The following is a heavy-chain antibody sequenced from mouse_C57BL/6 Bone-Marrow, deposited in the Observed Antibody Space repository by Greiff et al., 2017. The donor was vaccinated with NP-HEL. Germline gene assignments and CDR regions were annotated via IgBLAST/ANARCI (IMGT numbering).Heavy chain of an antibody. CDR1: GYTFTDYY. D-gene: IGHD2-4*01. J-gene: IGHJ3*01. Sequence: EVQLQQSGPVLVKPGASVKMSCKASGYTFTDYYMNWVKQSHGKSLEWIGVINPYNGGTSYNQKFKGKATLTVDKSSSTAYMELNSLTSEDSAVYYCARPLYYDYDGFAYWGQGTLVTVSA. CDR3: ARPLYYDYDGFAY. V-gene: IGHV1-19*01. CDR2: INPYNGGT.